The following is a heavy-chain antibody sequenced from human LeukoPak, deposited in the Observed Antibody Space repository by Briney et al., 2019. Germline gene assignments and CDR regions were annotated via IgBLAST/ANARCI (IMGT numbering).Heavy chain of an antibody. CDR3: AKDMSAVALPDY. Sequence: GGSLRLSCAASVFTFDDYAMRWVRQAPGKGLEWVSLISGDGGSTYYADSVKGRFTISRDNSKNSLYLQMNSLRTEDTALYYCAKDMSAVALPDYWGQGTLVTVSS. J-gene: IGHJ4*02. CDR2: ISGDGGST. D-gene: IGHD6-19*01. CDR1: VFTFDDYA. V-gene: IGHV3-43*02.